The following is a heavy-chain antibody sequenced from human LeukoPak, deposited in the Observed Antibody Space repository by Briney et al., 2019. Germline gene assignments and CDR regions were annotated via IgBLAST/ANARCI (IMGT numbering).Heavy chain of an antibody. CDR1: GFTFSSYS. V-gene: IGHV3-21*01. CDR2: ISTTSDYI. D-gene: IGHD6-13*01. Sequence: GGSLRLSCAASGFTFSSYSMNWVRQAPGKGLEWVSSISTTSDYIYYADSLKGRLTISRDNAKNSLYLQMNSLRSEDTAVYYCARGGIYSQGFDYWGQGTLVTVSS. J-gene: IGHJ4*02. CDR3: ARGGIYSQGFDY.